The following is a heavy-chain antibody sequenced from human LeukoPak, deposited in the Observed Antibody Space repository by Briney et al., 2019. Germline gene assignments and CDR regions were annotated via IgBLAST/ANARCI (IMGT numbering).Heavy chain of an antibody. D-gene: IGHD6-13*01. J-gene: IGHJ4*02. Sequence: GASVKVSCKASGYTFTSYDINWVRQATGQGLEWMEWMNPNSGNTGYAQKFQGRVTITRNTSISTAYMELSSLRSEDTAVYYCATGYSSSWYYFDYWGQGTLVTVSS. V-gene: IGHV1-8*03. CDR2: MNPNSGNT. CDR1: GYTFTSYD. CDR3: ATGYSSSWYYFDY.